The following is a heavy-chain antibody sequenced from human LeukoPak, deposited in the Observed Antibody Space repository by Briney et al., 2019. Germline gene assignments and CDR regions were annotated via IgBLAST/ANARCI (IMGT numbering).Heavy chain of an antibody. CDR2: IYPGNSHT. D-gene: IGHD1-1*01. Sequence: GESLRISCEASGYHFSLYFIAWVRQVPGKGLEWMGVIYPGNSHTIYSPSFQGQFIISADTSINTAYLQFSSLKTSDTAMYYCARLSGGSWATTKHFPNWGQGTLVSVSS. J-gene: IGHJ1*01. CDR3: ARLSGGSWATTKHFPN. CDR1: GYHFSLYF. V-gene: IGHV5-51*01.